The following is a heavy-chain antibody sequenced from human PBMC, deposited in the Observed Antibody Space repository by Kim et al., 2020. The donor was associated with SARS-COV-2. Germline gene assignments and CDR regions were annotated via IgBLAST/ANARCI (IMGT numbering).Heavy chain of an antibody. V-gene: IGHV1-3*01. J-gene: IGHJ4*02. Sequence: TKNSRKFQGRVTITRDTSASTAYMELSSLRSEDTAVYYCAGSLSTGLLDYWGQGTLVTVSS. CDR2: T. CDR3: AGSLSTGLLDY.